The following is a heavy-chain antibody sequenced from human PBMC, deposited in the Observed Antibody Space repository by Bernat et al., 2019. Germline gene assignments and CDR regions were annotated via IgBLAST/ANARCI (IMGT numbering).Heavy chain of an antibody. CDR1: GYTFTSYY. CDR2: INPSGGST. V-gene: IGHV1-46*01. D-gene: IGHD3-22*01. Sequence: QVQLVQSGAEVKKPGASVKVSCKASGYTFTSYYMHWVRQAPGQGLEWMGIINPSGGSTSYAQKFQGRVTMTRDTSTSTVYMELSSLRSEDTAVYYCARDPYYYDPSYYFDYWGQGTLVTVSS. CDR3: ARDPYYYDPSYYFDY. J-gene: IGHJ4*02.